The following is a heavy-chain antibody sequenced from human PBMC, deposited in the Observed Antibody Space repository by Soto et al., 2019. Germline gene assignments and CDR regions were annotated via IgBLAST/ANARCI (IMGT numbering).Heavy chain of an antibody. CDR3: LSAGSAVS. CDR2: INYDGSEK. Sequence: EVQLVESGGGLVQPGGSLRLSCAASGFTLSNYWMTWVRQAPGKGLAWVANINYDGSEKNYVDSVKGRFTISRDNTRNSLALQMITLRAEDTAVYYCLSAGSAVSWGQGTLVTVSS. J-gene: IGHJ4*02. V-gene: IGHV3-7*05. CDR1: GFTLSNYW. D-gene: IGHD3-10*01.